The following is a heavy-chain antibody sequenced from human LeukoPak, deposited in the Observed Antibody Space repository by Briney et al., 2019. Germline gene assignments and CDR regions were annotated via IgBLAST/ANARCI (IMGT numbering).Heavy chain of an antibody. CDR1: GGSISSSSYY. CDR3: ARHDRTTSGYYYCFDY. V-gene: IGHV4-39*01. D-gene: IGHD3-22*01. Sequence: SETLSLTCTVSGGSISSSSYYWGWIRRPPGKGLEWIGSIYYSGSTYYNPSLKSRVTISVDTSKNQFSLKLSSVTAADTAVYYCARHDRTTSGYYYCFDYWGQGTLVTVSS. J-gene: IGHJ4*02. CDR2: IYYSGST.